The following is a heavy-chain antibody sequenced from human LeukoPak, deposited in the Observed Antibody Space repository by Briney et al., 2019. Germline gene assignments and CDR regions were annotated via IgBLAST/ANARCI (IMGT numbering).Heavy chain of an antibody. V-gene: IGHV3-30-3*02. D-gene: IGHD6-13*01. J-gene: IGHJ4*02. Sequence: PAGRSLRLSCAASGFTFSSYAMHWVRQAPGKGLEWVAVISYDGSNKYYADSVKGRFTISRDNSKNTLYPQMNSLRAEDTAVYYCAKLSSWYEPTSDYWGQGTLATVSS. CDR2: ISYDGSNK. CDR1: GFTFSSYA. CDR3: AKLSSWYEPTSDY.